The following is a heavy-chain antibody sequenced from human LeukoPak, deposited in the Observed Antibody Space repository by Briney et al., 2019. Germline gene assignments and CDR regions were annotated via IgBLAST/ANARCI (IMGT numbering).Heavy chain of an antibody. CDR2: IYSGGST. CDR3: TMHYYGSGSYNSFDY. Sequence: GGSLRLSCAASGFTVSSNYMSWVRQAPGKGLEWASVIYSGGSTYYADSVKGRFTISRDNSKNTLYLQMNSLKTEDTAVYYCTMHYYGSGSYNSFDYWGQGTLVTVSS. CDR1: GFTVSSNY. D-gene: IGHD3-10*01. J-gene: IGHJ4*02. V-gene: IGHV3-53*01.